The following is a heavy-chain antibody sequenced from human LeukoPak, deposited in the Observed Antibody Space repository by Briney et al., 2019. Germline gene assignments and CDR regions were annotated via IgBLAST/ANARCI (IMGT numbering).Heavy chain of an antibody. V-gene: IGHV4-30-4*01. Sequence: KPSETLSLTCTVSGGSISSGDYYWSWIRQPPGKGLEWIGYIFNSGSTYYNPSLKSRVTISVDTSKNQFSLKLSSVTAADTAVHYCAMSSGYDIDYWGQGTLVTVSS. D-gene: IGHD5-12*01. CDR2: IFNSGST. J-gene: IGHJ4*02. CDR3: AMSSGYDIDY. CDR1: GGSISSGDYY.